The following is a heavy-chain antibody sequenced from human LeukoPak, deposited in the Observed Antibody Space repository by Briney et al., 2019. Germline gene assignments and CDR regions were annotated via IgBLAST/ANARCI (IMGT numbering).Heavy chain of an antibody. CDR2: IKSKTDGGTT. J-gene: IGHJ6*04. D-gene: IGHD3-10*01. V-gene: IGHV3-15*01. CDR1: GFTFSNAW. Sequence: GGSLRLSCAASGFTFSNAWMSWVRQAPGRGLEWVGRIKSKTDGGTTDYAAPVKGRFTISRDDSKNTLYLQMNSLKTEDTAVYYCTTGGGPGSYFYYGMDVWGKGTTVTVSS. CDR3: TTGGGPGSYFYYGMDV.